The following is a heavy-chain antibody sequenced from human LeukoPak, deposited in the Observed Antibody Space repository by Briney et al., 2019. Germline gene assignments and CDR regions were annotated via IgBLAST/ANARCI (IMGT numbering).Heavy chain of an antibody. J-gene: IGHJ5*02. CDR1: GGSISSYY. V-gene: IGHV4-59*01. D-gene: IGHD3-22*01. Sequence: KPSETLSLTCTVSGGSISSYYWSWIRQPPGKGLEWLGYIYYSGSTNYNPSLKSRVTISVDTSKNQFSLKLSSVTAADTAVYYCARGGTYYYDSSGYMANWFDPWGQGTLVTVSS. CDR3: ARGGTYYYDSSGYMANWFDP. CDR2: IYYSGST.